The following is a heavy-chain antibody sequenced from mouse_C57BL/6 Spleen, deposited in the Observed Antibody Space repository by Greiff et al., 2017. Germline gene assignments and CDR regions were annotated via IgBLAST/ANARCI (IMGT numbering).Heavy chain of an antibody. CDR3: ASNYGSRGYYFDY. CDR1: GYTFTDYY. Sequence: EVKVVESGPVLVKPGASVKMSCKASGYTFTDYYMNWVKQSHGKSLEWIGVINPYNGGTSYNQKFKGKATLTVDKSSSTAYMELNSLTSEDSAVYYCASNYGSRGYYFDYWGQGTTLTVSS. D-gene: IGHD1-1*01. CDR2: INPYNGGT. J-gene: IGHJ2*01. V-gene: IGHV1-19*01.